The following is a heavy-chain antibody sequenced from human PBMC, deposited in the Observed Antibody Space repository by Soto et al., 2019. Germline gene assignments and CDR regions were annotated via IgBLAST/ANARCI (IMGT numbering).Heavy chain of an antibody. CDR3: AKDHLYAEYSNYSRPLYDFDY. CDR1: GFTFSSYG. V-gene: IGHV3-30*18. D-gene: IGHD6-6*01. J-gene: IGHJ4*02. Sequence: QVQLVESGGGVVQPGRSLRLSCAASGFTFSSYGMHWVRQAPGKGLEWVAVISYDGSNKYYADSVKGRFTISRDNSKNTLHLQMNGMRAEKTAVYYCAKDHLYAEYSNYSRPLYDFDYWGQGTLVTDS. CDR2: ISYDGSNK.